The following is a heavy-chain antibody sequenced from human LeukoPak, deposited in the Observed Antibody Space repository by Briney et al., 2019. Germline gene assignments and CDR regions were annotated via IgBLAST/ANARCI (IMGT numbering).Heavy chain of an antibody. CDR1: GFTFSSYA. CDR3: ARGGALLWFGELLEGFGY. CDR2: ISYDGSNK. J-gene: IGHJ4*02. Sequence: GGSLRLSCAASGFTFSSYAMHWVRQAPGKGLEWVAVISYDGSNKYYADSVKGRFTISRDNSKNTLYLQMNSLRAEDTAVYYCARGGALLWFGELLEGFGYWGQGTLVTVSS. V-gene: IGHV3-30*01. D-gene: IGHD3-10*01.